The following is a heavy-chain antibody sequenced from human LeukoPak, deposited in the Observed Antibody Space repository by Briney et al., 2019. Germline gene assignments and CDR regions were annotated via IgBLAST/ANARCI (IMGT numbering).Heavy chain of an antibody. Sequence: ASVKVSCKASGYTFTGYCMHWVRQAPGQGLEWMGWINPNSGGTNYAQKFQGRVTMTRDTSISTAYMELSRLRSDDTAVYYCARETSTRTSQWFGELLSIFDPWGQGTLVTVSS. D-gene: IGHD3-10*01. CDR2: INPNSGGT. CDR3: ARETSTRTSQWFGELLSIFDP. J-gene: IGHJ5*02. V-gene: IGHV1-2*02. CDR1: GYTFTGYC.